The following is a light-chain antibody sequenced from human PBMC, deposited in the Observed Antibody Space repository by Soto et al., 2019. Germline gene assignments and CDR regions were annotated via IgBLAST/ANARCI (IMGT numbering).Light chain of an antibody. CDR2: EGS. CDR1: SSDVGSYNL. V-gene: IGLV2-23*03. CDR3: CSYAGSSTFV. J-gene: IGLJ3*02. Sequence: QSALTQPASVSGSPGQSITISCTGTSSDVGSYNLVSWYQQHPGKAPKLMIYEGSKRPSGVSNRFAGSKSSNTASLTISVLQAEDEADYYCCSYAGSSTFVFGGGTKLTVL.